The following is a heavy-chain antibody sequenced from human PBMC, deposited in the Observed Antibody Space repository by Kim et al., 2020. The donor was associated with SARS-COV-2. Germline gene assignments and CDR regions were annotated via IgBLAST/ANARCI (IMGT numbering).Heavy chain of an antibody. CDR1: GGSFSGYY. D-gene: IGHD6-13*01. J-gene: IGHJ4*02. CDR2: INHSGST. V-gene: IGHV4-34*01. Sequence: SETLSLTCAVYGGSFSGYYWSWIRQPPGKGLEWIGEINHSGSTNYNPSLKSRVTISVDTSKNQFSLKLSSVTAADTAVYYCARGQYSSSWYGVKRHFDYCGQGTLVTVSS. CDR3: ARGQYSSSWYGVKRHFDY.